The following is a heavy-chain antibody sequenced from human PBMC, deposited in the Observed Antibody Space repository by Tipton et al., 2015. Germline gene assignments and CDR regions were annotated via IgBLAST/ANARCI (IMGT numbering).Heavy chain of an antibody. Sequence: TLSLTCTVSSGSISRSYWSWIRQPPGKGLEWIGYIFYDGSTNYNPSLKSRVTISVDTSKTQFSLKMSSVTASDTAVYYCARARGRHGGLFDSWGQGTLVTVSS. D-gene: IGHD4-23*01. J-gene: IGHJ4*02. CDR3: ARARGRHGGLFDS. V-gene: IGHV4-59*01. CDR1: SGSISRSY. CDR2: IFYDGST.